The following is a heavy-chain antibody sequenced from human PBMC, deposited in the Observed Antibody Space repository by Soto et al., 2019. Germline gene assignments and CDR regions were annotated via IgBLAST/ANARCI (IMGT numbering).Heavy chain of an antibody. CDR3: ARGSIAARLLFDY. J-gene: IGHJ4*02. CDR1: GFTFSSYW. CDR2: IKQDGSEK. Sequence: GGSLRLSCAASGFTFSSYWMSWVRQAPGKGLEWVANIKQDGSEKYYVDSVKGRFTISRDNAKNSLYLQMNSLRAEDTGVYYCARGSIAARLLFDYWGQGTLVTVSS. D-gene: IGHD6-6*01. V-gene: IGHV3-7*01.